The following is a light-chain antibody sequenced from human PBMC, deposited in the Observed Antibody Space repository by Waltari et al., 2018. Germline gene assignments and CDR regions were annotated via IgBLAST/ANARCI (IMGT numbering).Light chain of an antibody. J-gene: IGLJ2*01. CDR1: SSDVGGYNY. V-gene: IGLV2-14*03. CDR2: DVN. CDR3: GSYTSANSRI. Sequence: QSALTQPASVSGSPGQSISISCTGTSSDVGGYNYVSWYQQHPGKAPKFLIFDVNNRPSGVSDLFSGSKSGNTASLTISGLQPEDEADYYCGSYTSANSRIFGGGTKLTVL.